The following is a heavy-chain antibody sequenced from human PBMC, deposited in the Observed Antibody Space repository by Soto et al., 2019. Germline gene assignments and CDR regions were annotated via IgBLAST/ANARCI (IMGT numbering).Heavy chain of an antibody. D-gene: IGHD2-2*01. J-gene: IGHJ4*02. CDR1: GGSVSVYY. Sequence: SETLSLTCTISGGSVSVYYWSWIRQSTGQGLEWIGYIYASGSPYYNPSLRSRVTISADTSKNQISLKLTSPTAADTAVYYCGRGVGSSTPQYWGRGTPVTVSS. V-gene: IGHV4-59*02. CDR3: GRGVGSSTPQY. CDR2: IYASGSP.